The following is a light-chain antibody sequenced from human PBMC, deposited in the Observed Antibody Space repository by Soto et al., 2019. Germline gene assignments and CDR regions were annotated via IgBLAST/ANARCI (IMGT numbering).Light chain of an antibody. CDR2: GAS. Sequence: EIVLTQPPGTLSLSPGERDTLSCRASQSVSSNYLAWYQQKPGQAPRLLIYGASSRATGIPDRFSGSGSGTDFTLTIRRLEPEDFAVYYCQQYGSSYPWTFGQGTKVEIK. J-gene: IGKJ1*01. CDR3: QQYGSSYPWT. CDR1: QSVSSNY. V-gene: IGKV3-20*01.